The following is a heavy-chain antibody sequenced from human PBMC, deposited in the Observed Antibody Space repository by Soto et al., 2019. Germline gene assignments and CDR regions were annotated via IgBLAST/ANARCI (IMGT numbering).Heavy chain of an antibody. Sequence: GGSLRLSCAASGFTFSSYSMNWVRQAPGKGLEWVSSISSSSSYIYYADSVKGRFTISRDNAKNSLYLQMNSLRAEDTAVYYCAKLLRWMITSPPFDPWGQXSLVTVSS. J-gene: IGHJ5*02. CDR3: AKLLRWMITSPPFDP. CDR1: GFTFSSYS. CDR2: ISSSSSYI. D-gene: IGHD3-16*01. V-gene: IGHV3-21*01.